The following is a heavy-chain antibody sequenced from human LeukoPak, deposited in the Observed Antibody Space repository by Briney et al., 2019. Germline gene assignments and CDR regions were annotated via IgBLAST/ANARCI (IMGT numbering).Heavy chain of an antibody. CDR1: GFNLRAYT. CDR3: ARDDNWNDKPFDF. CDR2: ISTSSSYI. J-gene: IGHJ4*02. D-gene: IGHD1-20*01. V-gene: IGHV3-21*01. Sequence: GGSLRLSCAASGFNLRAYTMNWVRQAPGKGLKWVSSISTSSSYIYYADSVKGRFTTSRDNAENSLYLQMHSLRVEDTALYYCARDDNWNDKPFDFWGQGTLVTVSS.